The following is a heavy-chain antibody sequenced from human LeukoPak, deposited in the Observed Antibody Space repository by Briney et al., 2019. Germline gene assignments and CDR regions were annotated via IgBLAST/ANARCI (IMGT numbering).Heavy chain of an antibody. CDR1: GFTVGNNR. J-gene: IGHJ4*02. CDR2: VYGGGNM. V-gene: IGHV3-53*01. Sequence: GGSLRLSCAASGFTVGNNRMSWVRQAPGKGLEWVSTVYGGGNMAYADSVKGRFTISRDTFKNTLLLQMNSLRAEDTAVYFCVRERFGAYVENWGQGALVTVSS. D-gene: IGHD3-10*01. CDR3: VRERFGAYVEN.